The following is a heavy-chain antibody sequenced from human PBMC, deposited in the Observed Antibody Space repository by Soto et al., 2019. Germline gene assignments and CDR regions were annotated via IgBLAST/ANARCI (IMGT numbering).Heavy chain of an antibody. Sequence: VQLVESGGGVVQPGRSLRLSCEASGFTFSDYAMHWVRQAPGKGLEWVAVVSHDGRNTHYADSVKGRFTISRDSSKNTVSLEMTSLRAEDTDVYYCAKGGRQWLVTSDFNYWGQGALVTVSS. CDR1: GFTFSDYA. V-gene: IGHV3-30*18. D-gene: IGHD6-19*01. J-gene: IGHJ4*02. CDR3: AKGGRQWLVTSDFNY. CDR2: VSHDGRNT.